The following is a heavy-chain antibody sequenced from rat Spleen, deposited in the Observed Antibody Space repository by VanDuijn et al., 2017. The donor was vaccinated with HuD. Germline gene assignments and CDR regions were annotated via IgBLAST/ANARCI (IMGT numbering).Heavy chain of an antibody. J-gene: IGHJ2*01. D-gene: IGHD4-1*01. Sequence: EVQLVESGGGLVQPGRSLKLSCAASGFTFSDYYMAWVRQAPKKGLEWVASISYEGRNTYYGDSVKGRFTISRDNAENTVFLQMNSLRSEDTATYYCAVSGFGYWGQGVMVTVSS. CDR1: GFTFSDYY. V-gene: IGHV5-22*01. CDR2: ISYEGRNT. CDR3: AVSGFGY.